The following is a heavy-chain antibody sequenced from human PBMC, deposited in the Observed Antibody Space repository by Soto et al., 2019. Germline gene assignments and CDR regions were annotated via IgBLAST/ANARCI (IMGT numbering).Heavy chain of an antibody. CDR1: GFTFSSYA. CDR3: AKALGYCSSTSCSTYYYYYMDV. J-gene: IGHJ6*03. Sequence: PGGSLRLSCAASGFTFSSYAMSWVRQAPGKGLEWVSAISGSGGSTYYADSVKGRFTISRDNSKNTLYLQMNSLRAEDTAVYYCAKALGYCSSTSCSTYYYYYMDVWGKGTTVTV. V-gene: IGHV3-23*01. D-gene: IGHD2-2*01. CDR2: ISGSGGST.